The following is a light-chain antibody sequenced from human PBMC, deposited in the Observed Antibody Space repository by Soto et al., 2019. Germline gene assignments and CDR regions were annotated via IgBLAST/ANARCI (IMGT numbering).Light chain of an antibody. J-gene: IGKJ2*01. V-gene: IGKV3-20*01. CDR2: GAS. CDR3: QQYTGYS. Sequence: EIVLTQSPGTLSLSPGERATLSCRASQSVSSSYLSWYQQKPSQAPRLRIYGASSRATGIPDRFSGSGTGTDFNITISSLEPEDVTVSYCQQYTGYSFGQGTKMEIK. CDR1: QSVSSSY.